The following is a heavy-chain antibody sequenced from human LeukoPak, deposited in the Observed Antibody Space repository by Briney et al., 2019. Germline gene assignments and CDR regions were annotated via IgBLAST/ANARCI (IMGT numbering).Heavy chain of an antibody. V-gene: IGHV1-18*01. D-gene: IGHD5-24*01. Sequence: ASVKVSCKASGYTFTSYGISWVRQAPGQGLEWMGWISAYNGNTNYAQKLQGRVTMTKDTSTSTAYMELRSLRSDDTAVYYCARESQVVKEMATLPATLGIDYWGQGTLVTVSS. J-gene: IGHJ4*02. CDR1: GYTFTSYG. CDR3: ARESQVVKEMATLPATLGIDY. CDR2: ISAYNGNT.